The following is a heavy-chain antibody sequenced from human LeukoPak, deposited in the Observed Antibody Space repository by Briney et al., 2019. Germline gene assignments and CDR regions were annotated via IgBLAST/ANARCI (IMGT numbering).Heavy chain of an antibody. Sequence: PSETLSLTCTVSGGSISSYYWSWIRQPPGKGLEWIGYIYYSGSTNYNPSLKSRVTISVDTSKNQSSLKLSSVTAADTAVYYCARLGAELPWYYYYYMDVWGKGTTVTVSS. CDR2: IYYSGST. CDR1: GGSISSYY. J-gene: IGHJ6*03. V-gene: IGHV4-59*01. CDR3: ARLGAELPWYYYYYMDV. D-gene: IGHD3-16*01.